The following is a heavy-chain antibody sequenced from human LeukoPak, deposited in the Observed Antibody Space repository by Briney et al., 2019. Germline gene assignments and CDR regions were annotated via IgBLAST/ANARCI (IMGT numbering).Heavy chain of an antibody. Sequence: KPSETLSLTCAVYGGSFSGYYWSWIRQPPGKGLEWIGEINHSGSTNYNPSLKSRVTISVDTSKNQFSLKLSSVTAADTAVYYCARVVGNYGVYAQGNWGQGTLVTVSS. CDR3: ARVVGNYGVYAQGN. CDR1: GGSFSGYY. V-gene: IGHV4-34*01. J-gene: IGHJ4*02. D-gene: IGHD4-17*01. CDR2: INHSGST.